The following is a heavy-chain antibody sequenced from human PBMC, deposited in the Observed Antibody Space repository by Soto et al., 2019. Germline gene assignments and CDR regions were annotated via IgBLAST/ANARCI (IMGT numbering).Heavy chain of an antibody. J-gene: IGHJ6*02. CDR2: IIPIFCTA. Sequence: SSVKVSCKASGGTFSSYAISWVRQAPGQGLEWMGGIIPIFCTANYAQKFQGRVTITADESTSTAYMELSSLRSEDTAVYYSARDPGSGNNRGYYYYYYGMDVWG. V-gene: IGHV1-69*13. CDR3: ARDPGSGNNRGYYYYYYGMDV. CDR1: GGTFSSYA. D-gene: IGHD3-3*01.